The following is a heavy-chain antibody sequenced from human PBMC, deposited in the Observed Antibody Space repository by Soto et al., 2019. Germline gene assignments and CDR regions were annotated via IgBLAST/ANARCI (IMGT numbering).Heavy chain of an antibody. D-gene: IGHD3-22*01. CDR1: GFIFSGSG. CDR2: VSNDGIRK. Sequence: QVQLVESGGGVVQPGRSLRLTCAASGFIFSGSGMHWVRQAPGKGLEWVALVSNDGIRKYYGDSVKGRFTISRDNAENTLYLQMNSLRAEDTAVYYCARWVGGSMYDNSGKYDSCGQGTLVTVSS. V-gene: IGHV3-30*03. J-gene: IGHJ5*01. CDR3: ARWVGGSMYDNSGKYDS.